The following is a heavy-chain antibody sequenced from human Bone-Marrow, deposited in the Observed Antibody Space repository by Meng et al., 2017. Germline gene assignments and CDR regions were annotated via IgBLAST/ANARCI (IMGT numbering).Heavy chain of an antibody. V-gene: IGHV3-23*01. Sequence: GESLKISCAASGFTVSSNYMSWVRQAPGKGLEWVSAISGSGGSTYYADSVKGRFTISRDNSKNTLYLQMNSLRAEDTAVYYCAKDNPYGSGSYYPYYFDYWGQGTLVTVSS. CDR1: GFTVSSNY. CDR2: ISGSGGST. J-gene: IGHJ4*02. D-gene: IGHD3-10*01. CDR3: AKDNPYGSGSYYPYYFDY.